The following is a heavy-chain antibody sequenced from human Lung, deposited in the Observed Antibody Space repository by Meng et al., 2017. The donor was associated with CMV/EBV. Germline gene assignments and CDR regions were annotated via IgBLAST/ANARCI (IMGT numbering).Heavy chain of an antibody. D-gene: IGHD2-21*02. CDR3: ARGPSTVTVGRVGFDY. CDR1: SISSGGYY. J-gene: IGHJ4*02. Sequence: SISSGGYYWSWIRQHPGKGLEWSGYIYYSGSTYYNPSLKSRVTISVDTSKNQFSLKLSSVTAADTAVYYCARGPSTVTVGRVGFDYWGQGTLVTVSS. CDR2: IYYSGST. V-gene: IGHV4-31*02.